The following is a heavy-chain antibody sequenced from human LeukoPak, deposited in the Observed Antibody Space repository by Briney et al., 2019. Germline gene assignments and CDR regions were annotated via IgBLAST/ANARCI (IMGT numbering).Heavy chain of an antibody. J-gene: IGHJ3*02. V-gene: IGHV3-21*01. CDR1: GFTFSSYS. D-gene: IGHD6-19*01. Sequence: PGGSLRLSCAASGFTFSSYSMNWVRQAPGKGLEWVSSISSSSSYIYYADSVKGRFTISRDNAKNSLYLQMNSLGAEDTAVYYCARSSTIAVAGHDAFDIWGQGTMVTVSS. CDR2: ISSSSSYI. CDR3: ARSSTIAVAGHDAFDI.